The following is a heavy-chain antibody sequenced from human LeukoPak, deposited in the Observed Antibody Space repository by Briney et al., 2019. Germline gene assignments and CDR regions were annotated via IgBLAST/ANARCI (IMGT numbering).Heavy chain of an antibody. Sequence: SVKVSCKASGGTFSSYAISWVRQAPGQGLEWMGRIIPIFGIANYAQKFQGRVTIAADKSTSTAYMELSSLRSEDTAVYYCAREEWKNGDYPWPWGQGTLVTVSS. CDR3: AREEWKNGDYPWP. V-gene: IGHV1-69*04. D-gene: IGHD4-17*01. J-gene: IGHJ5*02. CDR2: IIPIFGIA. CDR1: GGTFSSYA.